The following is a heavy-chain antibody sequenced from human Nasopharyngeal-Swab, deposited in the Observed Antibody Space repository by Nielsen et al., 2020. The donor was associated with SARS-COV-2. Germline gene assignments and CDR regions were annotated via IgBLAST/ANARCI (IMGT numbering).Heavy chain of an antibody. CDR3: AREGVPDRDSMIVVVDPHFDY. Sequence: GGSLRLSCAASGFSFSNHVMHWVRQAPGKGLEWVAVISMDGYNRYYADSVKGRFTISRDNTKNTLSLQMNSLRTEDTAVYYCAREGVPDRDSMIVVVDPHFDYWGQGTLVTASS. CDR1: GFSFSNHV. D-gene: IGHD3-22*01. CDR2: ISMDGYNR. J-gene: IGHJ4*02. V-gene: IGHV3-30-3*01.